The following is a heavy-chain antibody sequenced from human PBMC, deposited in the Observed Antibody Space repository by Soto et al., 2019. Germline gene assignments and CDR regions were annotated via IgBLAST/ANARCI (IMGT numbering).Heavy chain of an antibody. CDR1: GYTFTSYG. D-gene: IGHD5-12*01. CDR2: ISAYNGKT. J-gene: IGHJ6*02. V-gene: IGHV1-18*01. Sequence: QVQLVQSGGEVKKPGASVKLSCTASGYTFTSYGISWVRQAPGQGLEWKGWISAYNGKTNYAHNVQGRVTMTTDTPTRTAYIDLRSLTSDDTAVYYCARGGNVNYYHGIDVWGQGTTVTVSS. CDR3: ARGGNVNYYHGIDV.